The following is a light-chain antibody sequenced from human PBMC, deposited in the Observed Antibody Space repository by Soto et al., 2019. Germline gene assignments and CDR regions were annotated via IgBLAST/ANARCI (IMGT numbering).Light chain of an antibody. CDR1: SSNIGNKF. CDR2: ENN. V-gene: IGLV1-51*02. J-gene: IGLJ3*02. Sequence: QSVLTQPPSVSAAPGQKVTISCSGTSSNIGNKFVYWYQQFPGTAPKVLIYENNKRVSGIPNRFSGSKSGTSATLGITGLQTGDDAHYYCAAWDSSLSAWVFGGGTKLTVL. CDR3: AAWDSSLSAWV.